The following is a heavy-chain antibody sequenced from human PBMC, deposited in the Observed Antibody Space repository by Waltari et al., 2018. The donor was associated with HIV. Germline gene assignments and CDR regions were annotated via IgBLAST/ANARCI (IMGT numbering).Heavy chain of an antibody. V-gene: IGHV3-21*02. CDR1: GFTLSTYT. Sequence: EVQLVESGGGLVKPGGSLRLSCATSGFTLSTYTMYWVRQAPGKGLEWVLSISSTGTYIYYTDSVKGRLTITRDNAQNSLSLQMNSLSAEDTAVYYCVADLGGGHDSWGQGSQVTVSS. J-gene: IGHJ4*02. CDR3: VADLGGGHDS. CDR2: ISSTGTYI. D-gene: IGHD6-19*01.